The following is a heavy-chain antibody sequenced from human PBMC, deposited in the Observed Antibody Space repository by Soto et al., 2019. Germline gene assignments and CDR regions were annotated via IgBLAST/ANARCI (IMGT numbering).Heavy chain of an antibody. Sequence: HVQLQESGPGPVTPSQTLSLSCTVSGVSITSGSYYWTWVRQSPVKGLEWIGYRYYSGNTYYNPSLNGRATISVDTSNNQFSLKLTSVTAADTAVYYCARGGYDTSGQTFIGWGPDCWGQGTLVTVSS. V-gene: IGHV4-30-4*01. CDR2: RYYSGNT. J-gene: IGHJ4*02. CDR3: ARGGYDTSGQTFIGWGPDC. D-gene: IGHD3-22*01. CDR1: GVSITSGSYY.